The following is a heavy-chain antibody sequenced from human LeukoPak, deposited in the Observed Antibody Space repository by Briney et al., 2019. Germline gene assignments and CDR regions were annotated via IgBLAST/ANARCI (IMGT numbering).Heavy chain of an antibody. CDR2: IIPIFGTA. J-gene: IGHJ6*03. D-gene: IGHD1-26*01. CDR1: GGTFSSYA. CDR3: ARWQVGATSAIVYYYYYMDV. V-gene: IGHV1-69*13. Sequence: SVKVSCKASGGTFSSYAISWVRQAPGQGLEWMGGIIPIFGTANYAQKFQGRVTITADESTSTAYMELSSLRSEDTAVYYCARWQVGATSAIVYYYYYMDVWGKGTTVTVSS.